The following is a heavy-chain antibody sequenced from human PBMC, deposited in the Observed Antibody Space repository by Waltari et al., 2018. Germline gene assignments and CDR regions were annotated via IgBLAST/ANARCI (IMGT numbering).Heavy chain of an antibody. CDR3: ARTPAQNGSGSYPIDY. D-gene: IGHD3-10*01. J-gene: IGHJ4*02. CDR2: INHSGST. V-gene: IGHV4-34*01. CDR1: GGSFRGYY. Sequence: QVQLQQWGAGLLKPSETLSLTCAVYGGSFRGYYWSWISQPPGKGLEWIGEINHSGSTNYNPSLKSRVTISVDTSKNQFSLKLSSVTAADTAVYYCARTPAQNGSGSYPIDYWGQGTLVTVSS.